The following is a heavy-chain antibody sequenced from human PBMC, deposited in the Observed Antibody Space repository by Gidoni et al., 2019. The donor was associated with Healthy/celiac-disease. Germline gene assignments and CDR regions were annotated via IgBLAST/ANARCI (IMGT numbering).Heavy chain of an antibody. Sequence: QVQLVESGGGVVQPGRSLRLPCEASGFTFRSYGMHWVRQAPGKGLEWVAVISYDGSNKYYADSVKGRFTISRDNSKNTLYLQMNSLRAEDTAVYYCAKDAADTAMSYYFDYWGQGTLVTVSS. J-gene: IGHJ4*02. V-gene: IGHV3-30*18. CDR3: AKDAADTAMSYYFDY. CDR2: ISYDGSNK. D-gene: IGHD5-18*01. CDR1: GFTFRSYG.